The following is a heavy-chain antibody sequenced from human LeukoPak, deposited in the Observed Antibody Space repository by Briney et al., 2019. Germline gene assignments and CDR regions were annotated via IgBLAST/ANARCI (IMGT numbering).Heavy chain of an antibody. D-gene: IGHD3-22*01. V-gene: IGHV1-46*01. Sequence: ASVKVSCKASGYTFTSYYMHWVRQAPGQGLEWMGIINPSGGSTSYAQKFQGRVTMTRDTSTSTAYMELSSLRSEDTAVYYCARDPGGDYYDSSGYYYPLIYWGQGTLVTVSS. CDR3: ARDPGGDYYDSSGYYYPLIY. CDR2: INPSGGST. CDR1: GYTFTSYY. J-gene: IGHJ4*02.